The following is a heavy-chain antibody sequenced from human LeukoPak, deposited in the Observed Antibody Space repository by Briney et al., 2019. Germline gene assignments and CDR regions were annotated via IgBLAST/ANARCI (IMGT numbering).Heavy chain of an antibody. CDR2: IYYSGST. Sequence: SEALSLTCTVSGGSIRSSTDYWGWIRQPPGKELEWIGSIYYSGSTYYNPSLKSRVTISVDTSKNQFSVKLSSVTAADTAVYYCARSIRGYSSGWYYFDYWGQGTLITVSS. J-gene: IGHJ4*02. D-gene: IGHD6-19*01. V-gene: IGHV4-39*07. CDR3: ARSIRGYSSGWYYFDY. CDR1: GGSIRSSTDY.